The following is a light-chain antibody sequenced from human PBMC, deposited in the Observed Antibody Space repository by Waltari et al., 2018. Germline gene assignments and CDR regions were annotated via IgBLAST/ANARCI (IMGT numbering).Light chain of an antibody. Sequence: SALTQPPSASGSPGQSVSISCPGTSSDVGAYNYFSWYQQHPGKAPRLMIYEVTKRPSGVPDRFSGSKSGNTASLTVSGLQTEDEADYYCCSYTDRSTMVFGAGTKLTVL. CDR2: EVT. CDR1: SSDVGAYNY. CDR3: CSYTDRSTMV. V-gene: IGLV2-8*01. J-gene: IGLJ3*02.